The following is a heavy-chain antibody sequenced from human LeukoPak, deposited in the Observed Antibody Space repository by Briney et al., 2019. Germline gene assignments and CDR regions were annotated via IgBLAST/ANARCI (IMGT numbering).Heavy chain of an antibody. Sequence: GGSLRLSCAASGFTFSGSAVHWVRQASGKGLEWVGRIRSKANSYATAYAASVKGRFTISRDDSKNTAYLQMNSLKTEDTAVYYCTRTDGSGSYYSDPWGQGTLVTVSS. D-gene: IGHD3-10*01. CDR3: TRTDGSGSYYSDP. V-gene: IGHV3-73*01. J-gene: IGHJ5*02. CDR1: GFTFSGSA. CDR2: IRSKANSYAT.